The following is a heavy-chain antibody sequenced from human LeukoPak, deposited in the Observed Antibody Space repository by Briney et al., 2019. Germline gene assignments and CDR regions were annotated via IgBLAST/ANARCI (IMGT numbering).Heavy chain of an antibody. CDR1: GGSISSSSYY. CDR2: IYYSGST. CDR3: ARVPRSYYYYYYMDV. J-gene: IGHJ6*03. Sequence: SETLSLTCTVSGGSISSSSYYWGWIRQPPGKGLEWIGSIYYSGSTYYNPSLKSRVTISVDTSKNQFSLRLSSVTAADTAVYYCARVPRSYYYYYYMDVWGKGTTVTVSS. V-gene: IGHV4-39*07.